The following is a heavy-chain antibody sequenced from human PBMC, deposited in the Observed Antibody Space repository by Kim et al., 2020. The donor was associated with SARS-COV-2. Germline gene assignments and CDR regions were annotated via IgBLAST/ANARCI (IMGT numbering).Heavy chain of an antibody. J-gene: IGHJ4*02. CDR3: ARGHIVRLQWLVPPFFDY. V-gene: IGHV4-59*01. CDR2: IYYSGST. CDR1: GGSISSYY. Sequence: SETLSLTCTVSGGSISSYYWSWIRQPPGKGLEWIGYIYYSGSTNYNPSLKSRVTISVDTSKNQFSLKLSSVTAADTAVYYCARGHIVRLQWLVPPFFDYWGQGTLVTVSS. D-gene: IGHD6-19*01.